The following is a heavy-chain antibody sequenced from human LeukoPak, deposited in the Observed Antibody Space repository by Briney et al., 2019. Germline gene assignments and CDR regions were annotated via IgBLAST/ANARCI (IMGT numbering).Heavy chain of an antibody. CDR2: ISYDGSNK. D-gene: IGHD5-18*01. J-gene: IGHJ4*02. Sequence: SGGSLRLSCAASGFTFSSYAMHWVRQAPGKGLEWVAVISYDGSNKYYTDSVKGRFTISRGNSKNTLYLQMNSLRAEDTAVYYCARDPTNSYGYYYFDYWGQGTLVTVSS. CDR3: ARDPTNSYGYYYFDY. CDR1: GFTFSSYA. V-gene: IGHV3-30-3*01.